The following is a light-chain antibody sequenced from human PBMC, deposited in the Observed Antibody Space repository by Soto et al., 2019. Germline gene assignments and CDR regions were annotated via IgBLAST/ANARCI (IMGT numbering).Light chain of an antibody. V-gene: IGKV3-20*01. Sequence: LTQSPSTLSASVGDRVTISCRASQSVSSSNLAWYQQKPAQAPRLLIYAASRRAPGIPERFSGSGSGTDFTLTISRLESEDFAVYYCQQYGSSPITFGQGTRLEIK. CDR2: AAS. CDR3: QQYGSSPIT. CDR1: QSVSSSN. J-gene: IGKJ5*01.